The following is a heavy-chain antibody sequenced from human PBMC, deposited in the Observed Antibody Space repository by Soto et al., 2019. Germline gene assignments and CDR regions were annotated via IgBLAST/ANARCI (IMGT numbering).Heavy chain of an antibody. V-gene: IGHV1-18*01. CDR1: GYTFTRYG. Sequence: QVQIVQSGAEVKKPGASVKVSCKASGYTFTRYGISWVRQAPRQALEWMVWISAYNGNTNYAQKLQGRVTMTADTATRTGYMELRSRRTDDTAVYYCARDDSRGWGVYKNWFDPWGQGALVTVSS. D-gene: IGHD6-19*01. J-gene: IGHJ5*02. CDR2: ISAYNGNT. CDR3: ARDDSRGWGVYKNWFDP.